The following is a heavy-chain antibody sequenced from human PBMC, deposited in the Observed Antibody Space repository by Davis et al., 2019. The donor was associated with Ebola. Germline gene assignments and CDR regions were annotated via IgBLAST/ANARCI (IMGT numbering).Heavy chain of an antibody. CDR1: GFTFSSYG. CDR2: IWYAGSNK. Sequence: GESLKISCAASGFTFSSYGMNWVRQAPGKGLEWVALIWYAGSNKYYADSVKGRFTISRDNSKNMLYLQMNSLRAEDTAVYYCARDKEDCSGGRCYLYNWLDPWGQGTLVTVSS. V-gene: IGHV3-33*01. CDR3: ARDKEDCSGGRCYLYNWLDP. J-gene: IGHJ5*02. D-gene: IGHD2-15*01.